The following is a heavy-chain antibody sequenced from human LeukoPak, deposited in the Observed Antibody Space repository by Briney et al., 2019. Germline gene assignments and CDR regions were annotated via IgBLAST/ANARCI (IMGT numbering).Heavy chain of an antibody. CDR3: ATSHDSAGND. D-gene: IGHD2-15*01. CDR1: GFAFSDFW. Sequence: GGSLRLSCAASGFAFSDFWMSCVGQAPGKGLEWVANIRHDGNAKNYVPSVRGRFTISRDNAKNSLYLQINSLPVEDTAVYYCATSHDSAGNDWGQGTLVTVSS. CDR2: IRHDGNAK. V-gene: IGHV3-7*01. J-gene: IGHJ4*02.